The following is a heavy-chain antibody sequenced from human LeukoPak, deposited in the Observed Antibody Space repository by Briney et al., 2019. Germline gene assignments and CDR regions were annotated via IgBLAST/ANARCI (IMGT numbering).Heavy chain of an antibody. D-gene: IGHD3-9*01. J-gene: IGHJ4*02. CDR2: IGSSDSPT. CDR3: VLTVNDIVIH. V-gene: IGHV3-11*01. CDR1: GFTFSDSY. Sequence: MSGGSLRLSCAASGFTFSDSYMSWIRQAPWKGLEWVSYIGSSDSPTYYVDSVKGRFTISRDNAKSSLFLQMNSLRGEDTAVYYCVLTVNDIVIHWGQGTRVTVSS.